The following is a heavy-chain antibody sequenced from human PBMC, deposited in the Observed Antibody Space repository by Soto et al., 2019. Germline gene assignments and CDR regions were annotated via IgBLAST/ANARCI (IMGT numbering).Heavy chain of an antibody. CDR3: VREGRGSFDF. D-gene: IGHD5-12*01. Sequence: PGGSLRLSCAASGFIFTNYAMNWVRQAPGKGLEWVSVIGGRGNSAYYADSVQGRFTISRDNSKNTLSLQMSSLTADDTAIYYCVREGRGSFDFWGRGXMVTVSS. V-gene: IGHV3-23*01. J-gene: IGHJ3*01. CDR1: GFIFTNYA. CDR2: IGGRGNSA.